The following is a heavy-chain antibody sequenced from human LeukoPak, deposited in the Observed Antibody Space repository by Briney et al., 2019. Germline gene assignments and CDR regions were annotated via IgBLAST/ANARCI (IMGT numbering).Heavy chain of an antibody. J-gene: IGHJ4*02. CDR1: GFTFSNAW. D-gene: IGHD3-9*01. Sequence: GGSLRLSCAASGFTFSNAWMSWVRQAPGKGLEWVGRVKSKTDGGTTDYAAPVKGRFTISRDDSKNTLYLQMNSLKTEDTAVYYCTTDRYFDWLLYLPYFDYWGQGTLVTVSS. V-gene: IGHV3-15*01. CDR3: TTDRYFDWLLYLPYFDY. CDR2: VKSKTDGGTT.